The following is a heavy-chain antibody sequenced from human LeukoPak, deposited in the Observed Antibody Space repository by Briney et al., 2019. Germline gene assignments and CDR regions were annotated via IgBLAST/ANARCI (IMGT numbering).Heavy chain of an antibody. CDR3: ASDEGRGYYFDY. D-gene: IGHD3-10*01. V-gene: IGHV3-21*01. CDR1: GFTFSSYS. Sequence: PGGSLRLSCAASGFTFSSYSMNWVRQAPGKGLEWVSSISSSSSYIYYADSVKGRFTISRDNAKNSLYLQMNSLRAEDTAAYYCASDEGRGYYFDYWGQGTLVTVSS. CDR2: ISSSSSYI. J-gene: IGHJ4*02.